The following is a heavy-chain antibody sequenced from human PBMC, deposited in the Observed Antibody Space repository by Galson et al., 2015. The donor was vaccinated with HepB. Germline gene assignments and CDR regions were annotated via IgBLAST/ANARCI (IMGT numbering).Heavy chain of an antibody. CDR1: GYTFTSYG. Sequence: SVKVSCKASGYTFTSYGISWVRQAPGQGLEWMGWISAYNGNTNYAQKLQGRVTMTTDTSTSTAYMELRSLRSDDTAVYYCARDATYIRYYYDSSGRRLPPISYWGQGTLVTVSS. CDR3: ARDATYIRYYYDSSGRRLPPISY. V-gene: IGHV1-18*01. J-gene: IGHJ4*02. CDR2: ISAYNGNT. D-gene: IGHD3-22*01.